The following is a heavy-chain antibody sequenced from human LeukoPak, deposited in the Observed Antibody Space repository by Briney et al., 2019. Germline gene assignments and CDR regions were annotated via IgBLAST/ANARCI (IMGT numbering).Heavy chain of an antibody. CDR2: AYYSGST. D-gene: IGHD5-24*01. CDR1: GGSINSYY. Sequence: SETLSLTCTVSGGSINSYYWSWIRQPPGKGLEWIGYAYYSGSTNYNPSLKSRVSISVDTSKNQFSLELSSVTAADTAVYYCARGGGYNHFDLWGQGILVSVSS. J-gene: IGHJ4*02. CDR3: ARGGGYNHFDL. V-gene: IGHV4-59*01.